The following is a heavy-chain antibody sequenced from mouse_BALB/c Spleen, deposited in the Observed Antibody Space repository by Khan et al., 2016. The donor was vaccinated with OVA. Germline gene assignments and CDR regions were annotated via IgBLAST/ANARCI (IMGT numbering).Heavy chain of an antibody. CDR2: INTYTGEP. CDR3: ARPPYFSYTLDY. J-gene: IGHJ4*01. CDR1: GYTFTNYG. V-gene: IGHV9-3-1*01. Sequence: QIQLVQSGPELKKPGETVKISCKASGYTFTNYGMNWVKQSPGKALKWMGWINTYTGEPTYADDFKGRFAFSSDTSASTAYLQINSLTYEDTAIYFCARPPYFSYTLDYWGQGTSVTVSS. D-gene: IGHD2-10*01.